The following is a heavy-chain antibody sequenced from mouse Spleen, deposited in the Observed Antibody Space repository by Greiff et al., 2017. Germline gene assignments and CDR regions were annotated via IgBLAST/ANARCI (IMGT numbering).Heavy chain of an antibody. CDR1: GYTFTDYY. CDR2: INPNNGGT. V-gene: IGHV1-26*01. Sequence: EVQLQQSGPELVKPGASVKISCKASGYTFTDYYMNWVKQSHGKSLEWIGDINPNNGGTSYNQKFKGKATLTVDKSSSTAYMELRSLTSEDSAVYYCARRGYDYGNYWGQGTTLTVSS. CDR3: ARRGYDYGNY. J-gene: IGHJ2*01. D-gene: IGHD2-4*01.